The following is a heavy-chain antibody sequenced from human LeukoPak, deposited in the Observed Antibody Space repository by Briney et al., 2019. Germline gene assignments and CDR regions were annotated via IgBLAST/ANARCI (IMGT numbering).Heavy chain of an antibody. Sequence: SGGSLRLSCAASGFTVSSNYMSWVRQAPGKGLEWVSVIYSGGSTYYADSVKGRFTISRDNSKNTLYLQMNSLRAEDTAVYYCAACSGQSGGYFDYWGQGTLVTVSS. D-gene: IGHD6-19*01. CDR1: GFTVSSNY. J-gene: IGHJ4*02. CDR2: IYSGGST. CDR3: AACSGQSGGYFDY. V-gene: IGHV3-53*01.